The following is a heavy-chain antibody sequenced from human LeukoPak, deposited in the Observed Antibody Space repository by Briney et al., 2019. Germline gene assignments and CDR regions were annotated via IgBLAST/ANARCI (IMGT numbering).Heavy chain of an antibody. Sequence: ASVKVSRKASGYTFTDYYIHWVRQAPGQGLEWMGWIHTNSGGTNYAQNFQGRVTMTRDTSISTANMELSWLRSDDTAVYYCARGGTTTETTYPIDYWGQGTLVTVSS. CDR2: IHTNSGGT. CDR3: ARGGTTTETTYPIDY. J-gene: IGHJ4*02. CDR1: GYTFTDYY. V-gene: IGHV1-2*02. D-gene: IGHD4-17*01.